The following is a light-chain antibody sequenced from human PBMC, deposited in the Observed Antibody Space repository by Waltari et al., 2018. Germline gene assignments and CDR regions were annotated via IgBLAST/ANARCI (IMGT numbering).Light chain of an antibody. J-gene: IGLJ3*02. CDR3: CSYAGNGIVM. V-gene: IGLV2-23*02. CDR2: EVS. Sequence: QSALTQPASVSGSPGPSIPIPCTGTKPNIGKYNLVPWYQQHPGKAPKVIIYEVSKWPSGISNRFSGSKSGNTASLTISGLQAEDEADYYCCSYAGNGIVMFGGGTKL. CDR1: KPNIGKYNL.